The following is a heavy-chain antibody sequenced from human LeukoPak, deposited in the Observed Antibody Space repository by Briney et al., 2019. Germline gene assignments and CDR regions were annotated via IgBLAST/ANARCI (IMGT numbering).Heavy chain of an antibody. CDR1: GFTFSSYG. Sequence: QAGGSLRLSCAASGFTFSSYGMHWVRQAPGKGLEWVAFIRYDGSNQYYADSVKGRFTISRDSSKNTLYLQMNSLRGDDTAVYYCAKDMGDNTGWTRFDYWGQGTLVTVSS. CDR2: IRYDGSNQ. V-gene: IGHV3-30*02. D-gene: IGHD6-19*01. J-gene: IGHJ4*02. CDR3: AKDMGDNTGWTRFDY.